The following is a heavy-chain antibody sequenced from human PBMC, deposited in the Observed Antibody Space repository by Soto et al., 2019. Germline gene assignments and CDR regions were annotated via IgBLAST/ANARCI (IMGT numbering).Heavy chain of an antibody. D-gene: IGHD3-16*02. Sequence: QVQLQESGPGLVKPSETLSLTCTVSGGSVSSGSYYWSWIRQPPGKGLEWIGYIYYSGSTNYNPPLKSRVTISVDTSKNQFSLKLSSVTAADAAVYYCARFTFGGVIAPYYFDSWGQGTLVTVSS. J-gene: IGHJ4*02. V-gene: IGHV4-61*01. CDR3: ARFTFGGVIAPYYFDS. CDR2: IYYSGST. CDR1: GGSVSSGSYY.